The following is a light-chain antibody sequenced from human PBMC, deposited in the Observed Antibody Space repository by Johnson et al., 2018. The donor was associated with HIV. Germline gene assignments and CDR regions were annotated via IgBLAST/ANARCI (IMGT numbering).Light chain of an antibody. CDR2: DNN. Sequence: QSVLTQPPSVSAAPGQKVTISCSGTSSNIGNHYVSWYQLLPGTAPKLLIYDNNQRPSGIPDRFSVSKSGTSATLGITGLQTGDEADYYCGTWDSSQVVFGTGTKVTVL. CDR1: SSNIGNHY. V-gene: IGLV1-51*01. J-gene: IGLJ1*01. CDR3: GTWDSSQVV.